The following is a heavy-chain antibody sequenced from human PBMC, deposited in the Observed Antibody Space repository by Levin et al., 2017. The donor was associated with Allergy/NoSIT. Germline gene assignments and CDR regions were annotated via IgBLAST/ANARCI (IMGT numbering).Heavy chain of an antibody. CDR3: ARGGCSSTSCLDN. J-gene: IGHJ4*02. Sequence: GESLKISCAASGFTFSNYYMHWVRQAPGKGLVWVSRVISDGSITDYADSVKGRFTISRDNTRNTLYLQMNSLRAEDTAVYHCARGGCSSTSCLDNWGQGILVTVSS. D-gene: IGHD2-2*01. CDR1: GFTFSNYY. CDR2: VISDGSIT. V-gene: IGHV3-74*01.